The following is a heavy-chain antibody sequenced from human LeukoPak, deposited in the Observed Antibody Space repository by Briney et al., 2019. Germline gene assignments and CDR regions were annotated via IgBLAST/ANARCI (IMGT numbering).Heavy chain of an antibody. D-gene: IGHD3-9*01. CDR1: GFTFSSYW. J-gene: IGHJ4*02. Sequence: TGGSLRLSCAASGFTFSSYWMSWVRQAPGKGLEWVANIKQDGSEKYYVDSVKGRFTISRDNAKNSLYLQMNSLRAEDTAVYYCAREKDILTGYYTANFDYWGQGTLVTVSS. CDR3: AREKDILTGYYTANFDY. V-gene: IGHV3-7*01. CDR2: IKQDGSEK.